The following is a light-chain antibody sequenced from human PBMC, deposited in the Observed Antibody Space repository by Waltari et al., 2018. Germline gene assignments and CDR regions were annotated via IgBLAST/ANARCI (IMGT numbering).Light chain of an antibody. V-gene: IGLV1-44*01. Sequence: QSVLTQPPSASGTPGQRVTISCSGSSSNIGSYIVNWYQQLPGTAPKLLIYINNQRPSGGPDRLSGSKSGTSASLAISGLQSEDEADYYCAGWDDRLNGVVFGGGTKLTVL. CDR3: AGWDDRLNGVV. CDR2: INN. CDR1: SSNIGSYI. J-gene: IGLJ3*02.